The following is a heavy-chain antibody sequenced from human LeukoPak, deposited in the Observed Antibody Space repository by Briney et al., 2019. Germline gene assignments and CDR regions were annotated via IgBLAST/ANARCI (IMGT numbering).Heavy chain of an antibody. Sequence: ASVKVSCKASGYTFTGYYMHWVRQAPGQGLEWMVWINPNSGGTNYAQKFQGRVTMTRDTSISTAYVELSRLRSDDTAVFYCARVAHNYDLLTGYYPYLDYFDFWGQGTLVTVSS. CDR1: GYTFTGYY. V-gene: IGHV1-2*02. J-gene: IGHJ4*02. D-gene: IGHD3-9*01. CDR2: INPNSGGT. CDR3: ARVAHNYDLLTGYYPYLDYFDF.